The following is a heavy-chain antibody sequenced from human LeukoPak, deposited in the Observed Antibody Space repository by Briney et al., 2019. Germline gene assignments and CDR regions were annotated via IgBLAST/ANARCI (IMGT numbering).Heavy chain of an antibody. J-gene: IGHJ4*02. V-gene: IGHV3-30-3*01. CDR2: ISYDGSNK. Sequence: GGSLRLSCAASGFTFSSYAMHWVRQAPGKGLEWVAVISYDGSNKYYADSVKGRFTISRDNSKNTLYLQMNSLRAEDTAVYYCASESNYYDSSFDYWGQGTLVTVSS. CDR1: GFTFSSYA. D-gene: IGHD3-22*01. CDR3: ASESNYYDSSFDY.